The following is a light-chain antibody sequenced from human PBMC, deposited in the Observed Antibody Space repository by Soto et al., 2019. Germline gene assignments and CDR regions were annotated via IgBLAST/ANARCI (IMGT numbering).Light chain of an antibody. J-gene: IGLJ1*01. V-gene: IGLV2-8*01. Sequence: LTQPPSASGSPGQSVTISCTGTSSDVGGYNYVSWYQQHPGKAPKLMIYDVSKRPSGVPDRFSGSKSGNTASLTVSGLQAEDEADYYCSSYAGSNNYVFGTGTKVTVL. CDR3: SSYAGSNNYV. CDR2: DVS. CDR1: SSDVGGYNY.